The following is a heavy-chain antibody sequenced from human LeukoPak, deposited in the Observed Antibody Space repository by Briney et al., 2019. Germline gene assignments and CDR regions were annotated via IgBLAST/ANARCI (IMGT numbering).Heavy chain of an antibody. J-gene: IGHJ3*02. CDR3: ARVSRMYSSSWYGPLGAFDI. CDR2: ISSSSSYI. Sequence: GGSLRLSCAASGFTFSSYSMNWVRQAPGKGLEWVSSISSSSSYIYYADSVKGRFTISRDNAKNSLYLQMNSLRAEDTAVYYCARVSRMYSSSWYGPLGAFDIWGQGTMVTVSS. V-gene: IGHV3-21*01. CDR1: GFTFSSYS. D-gene: IGHD6-13*01.